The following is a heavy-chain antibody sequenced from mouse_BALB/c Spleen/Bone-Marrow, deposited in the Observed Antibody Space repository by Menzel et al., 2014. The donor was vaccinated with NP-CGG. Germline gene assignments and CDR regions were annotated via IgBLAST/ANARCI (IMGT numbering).Heavy chain of an antibody. CDR3: ARLGYYGSFAY. V-gene: IGHV4-1*02. D-gene: IGHD1-2*01. J-gene: IGHJ3*01. CDR2: INPDSSTI. CDR1: GFDFSRYW. Sequence: EVQLQQSGGGLVQPGGSLKLSCAASGFDFSRYWLSWVRQAPGKGLEWIGEINPDSSTINYTPSLKDKFIISRDNAKNTLYLQMSKVRSEDTALYYCARLGYYGSFAYWGQGTLVTVSA.